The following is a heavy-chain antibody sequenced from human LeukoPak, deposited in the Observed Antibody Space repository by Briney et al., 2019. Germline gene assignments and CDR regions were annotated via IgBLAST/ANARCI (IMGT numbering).Heavy chain of an antibody. CDR1: GDSISSGTYY. V-gene: IGHV4-61*02. CDR2: IYTTGST. D-gene: IGHD3-22*01. Sequence: SETLSLTCTVSGDSISSGTYYWTWIRQPAGKGLEWIGRIYTTGSTNYNPSLKSRVTMSTDTSKNQFSLKLSSVTAADTAVYYCARVTTGGYYNCWGQGTLVTVSS. J-gene: IGHJ4*02. CDR3: ARVTTGGYYNC.